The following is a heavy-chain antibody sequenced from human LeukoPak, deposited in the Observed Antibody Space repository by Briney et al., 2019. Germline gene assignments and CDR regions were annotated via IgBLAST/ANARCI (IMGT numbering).Heavy chain of an antibody. CDR3: ARREVVTLDDAFDI. Sequence: SETLSLTCTVSGGSISSYYWTWIRQPPGKGLEWIGYIYYSGSTNYNPSLKSRVTISVDTSKNQFSLKLSSVTAADTAVYYCARREVVTLDDAFDIWGQGTMVTVSS. D-gene: IGHD2-21*02. CDR1: GGSISSYY. V-gene: IGHV4-59*08. CDR2: IYYSGST. J-gene: IGHJ3*02.